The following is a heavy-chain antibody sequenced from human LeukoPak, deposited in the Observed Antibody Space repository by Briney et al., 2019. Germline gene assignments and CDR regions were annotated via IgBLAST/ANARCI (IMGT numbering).Heavy chain of an antibody. CDR3: AREGIGYCSGGSCYSTYDY. D-gene: IGHD2-15*01. J-gene: IGHJ4*02. V-gene: IGHV3-30-3*01. Sequence: GGSLRLSCAASGFTFSSYAMHWVRQAPGKGLEWVAVISYDGSNKYYADSVKGRFTISRDNSKNTLYLQMNSLRAEDTAVYYCAREGIGYCSGGSCYSTYDYWGQGTLVTVSS. CDR1: GFTFSSYA. CDR2: ISYDGSNK.